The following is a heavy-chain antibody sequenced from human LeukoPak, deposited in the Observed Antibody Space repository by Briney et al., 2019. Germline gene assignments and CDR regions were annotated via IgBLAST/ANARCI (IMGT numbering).Heavy chain of an antibody. J-gene: IGHJ4*02. D-gene: IGHD2-2*01. V-gene: IGHV4-39*07. CDR3: ARMASSTSCHDY. CDR1: GGSINSSSYY. Sequence: EPSETLSLTCTVSGGSINSSSYYWAWIRQPPGKGLEWIASIYYSGITYYNPSLKSRVTISVDTSKNQFSLKLSSVTAADTAVYYCARMASSTSCHDYWGQGTLVTVSS. CDR2: IYYSGIT.